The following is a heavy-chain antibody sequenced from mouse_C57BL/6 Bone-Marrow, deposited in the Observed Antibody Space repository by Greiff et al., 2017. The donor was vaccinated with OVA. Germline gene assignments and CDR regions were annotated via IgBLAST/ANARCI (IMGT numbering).Heavy chain of an antibody. CDR3: ARRNYDRYYFDY. CDR1: GFTFSDYY. D-gene: IGHD2-4*01. V-gene: IGHV5-12*01. Sequence: EVQVVESGGGLVQPGGSLKLSCAASGFTFSDYYMYWVRQTPEKRLEWVAYISNGGGSTYYPDTVKGRFTISRDNAKNTLYLQMSRLKSEDTAMYYCARRNYDRYYFDYWGQGTTLTVSS. CDR2: ISNGGGST. J-gene: IGHJ2*01.